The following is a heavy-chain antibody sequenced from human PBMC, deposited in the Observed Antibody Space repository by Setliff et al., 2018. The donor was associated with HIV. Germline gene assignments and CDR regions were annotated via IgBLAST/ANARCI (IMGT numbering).Heavy chain of an antibody. J-gene: IGHJ4*02. V-gene: IGHV1-2*02. D-gene: IGHD5-12*01. CDR2: INPNSGGT. CDR3: ARPGYSGYDFIGGNLGY. Sequence: ASVKVSCKASGYTFTGYYMHWVRQAPGQGLEWMGWINPNSGGTNYAQIFQGRVTMARDTSISTAYMELSRLRSGDTAVYYCARPGYSGYDFIGGNLGYWGQGTLVTVSS. CDR1: GYTFTGYY.